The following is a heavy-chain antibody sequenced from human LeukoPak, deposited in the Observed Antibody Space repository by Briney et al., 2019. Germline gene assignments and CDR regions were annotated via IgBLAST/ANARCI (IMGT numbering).Heavy chain of an antibody. Sequence: SKTLSLTCAVSGGSISSGGYSWSWIRQPPGKGLEWIGYIYHSGSTYYNPSLKSRVTISVDRSKNQFSLKLSSVTAADTAVYYCARSVDMIGAFDIWGQGTMVTVSS. V-gene: IGHV4-30-2*01. D-gene: IGHD3-22*01. J-gene: IGHJ3*02. CDR2: IYHSGST. CDR1: GGSISSGGYS. CDR3: ARSVDMIGAFDI.